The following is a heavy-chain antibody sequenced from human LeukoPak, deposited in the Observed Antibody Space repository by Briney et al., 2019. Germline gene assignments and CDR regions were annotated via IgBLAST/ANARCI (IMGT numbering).Heavy chain of an antibody. CDR1: GYTFTSYG. CDR3: AREPRGLLPTYYYYYYGMDV. D-gene: IGHD2-21*02. CDR2: ISAYNGNT. J-gene: IGHJ6*02. V-gene: IGHV1-18*01. Sequence: ASVKVSCKASGYTFTSYGISWVRQAPGQGLEWMGWISAYNGNTNYAQKLQGRVTMTTDTSTSTAYMELRSLRSDDTAVYYCAREPRGLLPTYYYYYYGMDVWGRGTTVTVSS.